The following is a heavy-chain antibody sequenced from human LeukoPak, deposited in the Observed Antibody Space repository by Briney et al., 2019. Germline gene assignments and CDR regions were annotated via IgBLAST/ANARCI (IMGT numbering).Heavy chain of an antibody. CDR3: ARAVGSSWEHTDY. D-gene: IGHD6-13*01. CDR2: IIPIFGTA. Sequence: SVKVSCKASGGTFSSYAISWVRQAPGQGLEWMGGIIPIFGTANYEQQFQGRVTITAAKSTSTAYLELSSLRSEDTAVYYCARAVGSSWEHTDYWGQGTLVTVSS. CDR1: GGTFSSYA. J-gene: IGHJ4*02. V-gene: IGHV1-69*06.